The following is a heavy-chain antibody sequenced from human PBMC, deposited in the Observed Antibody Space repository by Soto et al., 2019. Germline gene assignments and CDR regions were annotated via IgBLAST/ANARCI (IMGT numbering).Heavy chain of an antibody. CDR3: ARGPGGWDHYFDY. CDR2: IYSGGST. V-gene: IGHV3-53*01. Sequence: EVQLVESGGGLIQPGGSLRLSCAASGFTVSSNYMSWVRQAPGKGLEWVSVIYSGGSTYYADSVKGRFTISRDNSKNTLYLQMNSLRAEDTAVYYCARGPGGWDHYFDYWGQGTLVTVSS. D-gene: IGHD6-19*01. J-gene: IGHJ4*02. CDR1: GFTVSSNY.